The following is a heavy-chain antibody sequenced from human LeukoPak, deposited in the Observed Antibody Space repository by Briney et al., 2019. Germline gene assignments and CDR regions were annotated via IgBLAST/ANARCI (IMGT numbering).Heavy chain of an antibody. CDR1: GGTFSSYA. Sequence: GSSVKVSCKASGGTFSSYAISWVRLAPGQGLEWMGGIIPIFGTANYAQKFQGRVTITADESTSTAYMELSSLRSEDTAVYYCARSLPPYCSSTSCYTYYYYYGMDVWGKGTTVTVSS. CDR2: IIPIFGTA. CDR3: ARSLPPYCSSTSCYTYYYYYGMDV. V-gene: IGHV1-69*01. D-gene: IGHD2-2*02. J-gene: IGHJ6*04.